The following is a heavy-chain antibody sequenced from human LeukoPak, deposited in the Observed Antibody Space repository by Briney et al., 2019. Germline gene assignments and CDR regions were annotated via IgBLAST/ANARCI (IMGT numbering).Heavy chain of an antibody. D-gene: IGHD3-10*01. V-gene: IGHV1-2*02. CDR2: INPNSGGT. CDR1: GYTFTGYY. CDR3: ASVGGSGSYPLFDY. J-gene: IGHJ4*02. Sequence: ASVKVSCKASGYTFTGYYMHWVRQAPGQGLEWMGWINPNSGGTNYAQKFQGRVTMTRDTSISTAYMELSRLRSGDTAVYYCASVGGSGSYPLFDYWGQGTLVTVSS.